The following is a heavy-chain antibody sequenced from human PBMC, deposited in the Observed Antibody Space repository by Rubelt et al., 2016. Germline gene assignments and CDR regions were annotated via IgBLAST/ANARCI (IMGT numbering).Heavy chain of an antibody. CDR1: GFTVSTNY. CDR3: ARISRINNYYGMDG. Sequence: VESGGGLVQPGGSLRLSCAASGFTVSTNYMSWVRQAPGKGLEWVAVISFDGISKYYADSVKGRFTVSRNNARNTLWLQMSSLREDDTAVYDCARISRINNYYGMDGWGHGTTVTVPS. J-gene: IGHJ6*02. V-gene: IGHV3-30*03. CDR2: ISFDGISK.